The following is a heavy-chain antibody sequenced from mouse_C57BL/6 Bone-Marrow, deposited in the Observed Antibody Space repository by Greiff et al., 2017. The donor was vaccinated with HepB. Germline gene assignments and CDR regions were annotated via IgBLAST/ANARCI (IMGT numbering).Heavy chain of an antibody. Sequence: VQLKESGPGMVKPSQSLSLTCTVTGYSITSGYDWHWIRHFPGNKLEWMGYISYSGSTNYNPSLKSRISITHDTSKNHFFLKLNSVTTEDTATYYCARDTTGHHWYFDVWGTGTTVTVSS. CDR3: ARDTTGHHWYFDV. V-gene: IGHV3-1*01. J-gene: IGHJ1*03. CDR1: GYSITSGYD. CDR2: ISYSGST. D-gene: IGHD1-1*01.